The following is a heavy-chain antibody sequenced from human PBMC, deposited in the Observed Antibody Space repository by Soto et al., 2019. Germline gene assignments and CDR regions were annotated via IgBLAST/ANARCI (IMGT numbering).Heavy chain of an antibody. Sequence: PSQTLSLTCAISGDSVSSDSVAWNWIRQSPSRGLEWLGRTFYRSKWYTDYAVSVKSRITINSDTTKNQFSLQLNSVTPEDTAVYYCARDEKYHNWSKWFDPSGQGTLVTVSS. CDR1: GDSVSSDSVA. CDR2: TFYRSKWYT. J-gene: IGHJ5*02. D-gene: IGHD1-20*01. V-gene: IGHV6-1*01. CDR3: ARDEKYHNWSKWFDP.